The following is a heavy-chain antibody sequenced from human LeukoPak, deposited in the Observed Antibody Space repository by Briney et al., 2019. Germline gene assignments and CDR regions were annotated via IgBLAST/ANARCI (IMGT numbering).Heavy chain of an antibody. Sequence: SETLSLTCAVYGGSFSGYYWSWIRQPPGKGLEWIGEINHSGSTNYNPSLKSRVTISVDTSKNQFSLKLSSVTAADTAVYYCARGRDATMIVVVITGGAFDIWGQGTMVTVSS. CDR1: GGSFSGYY. D-gene: IGHD3-22*01. CDR3: ARGRDATMIVVVITGGAFDI. V-gene: IGHV4-34*01. J-gene: IGHJ3*02. CDR2: INHSGST.